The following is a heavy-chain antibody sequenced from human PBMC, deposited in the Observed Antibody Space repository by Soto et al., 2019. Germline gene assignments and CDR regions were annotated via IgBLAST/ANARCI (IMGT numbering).Heavy chain of an antibody. CDR3: ARDGWEGDGYKSHDAFDI. V-gene: IGHV3-21*01. CDR2: ISSSSSYI. D-gene: IGHD1-26*01. CDR1: GFTFSSYS. J-gene: IGHJ3*02. Sequence: GGSLRLSCAASGFTFSSYSMNWVRQAPGKGLEWVSSISSSSSYIYYADSVKGRFTISRDNAKNSLYLQMNSLRAEDTAVYYCARDGWEGDGYKSHDAFDIWGQGTRVTVSS.